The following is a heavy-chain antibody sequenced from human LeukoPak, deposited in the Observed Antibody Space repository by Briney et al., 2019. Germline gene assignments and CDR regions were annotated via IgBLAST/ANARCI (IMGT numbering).Heavy chain of an antibody. CDR2: ISAYNGNT. J-gene: IGHJ6*03. Sequence: ASVKVSCKASGYTFTSYGISWVRQAPGQGLEWMGWISAYNGNTNYAQKLQGRVTMTTDTSTSTAYMELRSLRSDDTAVYYCARGPYCSSTSCYTTSYYYYVDVWGKGTTVTVSS. D-gene: IGHD2-2*02. CDR1: GYTFTSYG. V-gene: IGHV1-18*01. CDR3: ARGPYCSSTSCYTTSYYYYVDV.